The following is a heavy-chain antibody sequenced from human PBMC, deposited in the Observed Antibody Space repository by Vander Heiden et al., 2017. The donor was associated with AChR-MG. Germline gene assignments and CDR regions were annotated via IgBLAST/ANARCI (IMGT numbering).Heavy chain of an antibody. CDR3: AKTDEYSSSPDY. V-gene: IGHV3-23*01. CDR2: ISGSGGST. CDR1: GFTFSSYA. D-gene: IGHD6-6*01. Sequence: TASGFTFSSYAMSWVRQAPGKGLGWVSAISGSGGSTYYADSVKGRFTISRDNSKNTLYLQMNSLRAEDTAVYYCAKTDEYSSSPDYWGQGTLVTVSS. J-gene: IGHJ4*02.